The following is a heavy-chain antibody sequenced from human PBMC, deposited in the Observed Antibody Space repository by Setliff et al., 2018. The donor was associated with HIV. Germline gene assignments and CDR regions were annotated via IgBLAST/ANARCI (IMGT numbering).Heavy chain of an antibody. CDR3: ARGRLLWSGSYYYYYMDV. CDR1: GVTISDHE. J-gene: IGHJ6*03. V-gene: IGHV3-72*01. Sequence: PGGSLRLSCVASGVTISDHEMGWVRQAPGKGLEWVGRSRKKDNSYTTEYAASVKGRFTISRDDSKNSLYLQMNSLKTEDTAVYYCARGRLLWSGSYYYYYMDVWGKGTTVTVSS. D-gene: IGHD3-10*01. CDR2: SRKKDNSYTT.